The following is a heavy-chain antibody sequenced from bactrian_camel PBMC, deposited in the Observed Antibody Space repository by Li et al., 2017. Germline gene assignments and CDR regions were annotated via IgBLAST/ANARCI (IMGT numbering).Heavy chain of an antibody. Sequence: DVQLVESGGGLVQPGGSLRLSCAASGFTFSSYTMTWVRQAPGKGLETVSSIYTGTYYADSVKSRFTISRDDAKDTVYLQMNSLKPDDTAMYYCAAGLYSCASWWRREFPYWGRGTQVTVS. D-gene: IGHD1*01. CDR2: IYTGT. J-gene: IGHJ4*01. V-gene: IGHV3S10*01. CDR3: AAGLYSCASWWRREFPY. CDR1: GFTFSSYT.